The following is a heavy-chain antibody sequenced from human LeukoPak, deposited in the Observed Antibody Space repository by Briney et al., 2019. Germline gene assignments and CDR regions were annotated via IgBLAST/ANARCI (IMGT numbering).Heavy chain of an antibody. V-gene: IGHV1-69*05. D-gene: IGHD1-26*01. CDR3: ARDNSVGDNAWWFDP. CDR2: IIPIFGTA. Sequence: ASVKVSCKASGGTFSSYAISWVRQAPGQGLEWMGGIIPIFGTANYAQKFQGRVTMTRDMSTSTDYMELSSLRSEDTAIYYCARDNSVGDNAWWFDPWGQGTLVAVSS. J-gene: IGHJ5*02. CDR1: GGTFSSYA.